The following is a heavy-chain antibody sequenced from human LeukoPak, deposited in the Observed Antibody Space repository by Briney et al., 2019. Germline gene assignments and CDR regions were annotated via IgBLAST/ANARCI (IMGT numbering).Heavy chain of an antibody. J-gene: IGHJ5*02. D-gene: IGHD5-24*01. V-gene: IGHV1-18*01. Sequence: ASVKVSCKASGSILITYGIIWVRQAPGQGLEWMGWVSSYNGDTKYAQKFQDRVTMTRDLSTSTAYVELKDLTSDDTAVYFCANPPMAHFGTWGQGTLVTVSS. CDR1: GSILITYG. CDR2: VSSYNGDT. CDR3: ANPPMAHFGT.